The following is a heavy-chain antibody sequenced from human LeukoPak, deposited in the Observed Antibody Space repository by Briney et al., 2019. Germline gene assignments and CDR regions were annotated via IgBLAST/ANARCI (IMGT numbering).Heavy chain of an antibody. CDR2: IKQDGSEK. CDR1: GFTFSSYW. D-gene: IGHD3-10*01. CDR3: ARRRRITMVRGDSGLDYYYGMDV. J-gene: IGHJ6*02. V-gene: IGHV3-7*01. Sequence: GGSLRLSCAASGFTFSSYWMSWVRQAPGKGLEWVANIKQDGSEKYYVDSVKGRFTISRDNAENSLYLQMNSLRAEDTAVYYCARRRRITMVRGDSGLDYYYGMDVWGQGTTVTVSS.